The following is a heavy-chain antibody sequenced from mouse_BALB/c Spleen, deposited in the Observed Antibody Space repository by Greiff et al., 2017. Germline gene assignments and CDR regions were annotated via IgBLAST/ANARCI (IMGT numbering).Heavy chain of an antibody. CDR1: GFTFSSYA. J-gene: IGHJ2*01. CDR2: ISSGGSYT. CDR3: ARRNDYVFDY. V-gene: IGHV5-9-1*01. Sequence: EVMLVESGGGLVKPGGSLKLSCAASGFTFSSYAMSWVRQTPEKRLEWVATISSGGSYTYYPDSVKGRFTISRDNAKNTLYLQMSSLRSEDTAIYYCARRNDYVFDYWGQGTTLTVSS. D-gene: IGHD2-4*01.